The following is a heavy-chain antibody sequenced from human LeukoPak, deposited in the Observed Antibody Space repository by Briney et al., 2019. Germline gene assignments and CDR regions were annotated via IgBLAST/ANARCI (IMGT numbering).Heavy chain of an antibody. J-gene: IGHJ4*02. CDR1: GFTFSSYW. CDR2: INSDGSST. CDR3: ARGSYYYDSSGYILGY. D-gene: IGHD3-22*01. V-gene: IGHV3-74*01. Sequence: QPGGSLRLSCAASGFTFSSYWMHWVRQAPGKGLVWVSRINSDGSSTSYADSVKGRFTISRDNAKNTLYLRMNSLRAEDTAVYYCARGSYYYDSSGYILGYWGEGTLVTVSS.